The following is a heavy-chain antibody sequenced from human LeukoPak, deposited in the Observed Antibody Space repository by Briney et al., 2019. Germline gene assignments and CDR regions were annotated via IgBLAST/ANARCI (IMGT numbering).Heavy chain of an antibody. V-gene: IGHV3-23*01. D-gene: IGHD2-15*01. CDR1: GFTFSSYA. J-gene: IGHJ4*02. Sequence: GGSLRLSCAASGFTFSSYAMSWVRQAPGKGLEWVSAISGSGGSTYYADSVKGRFTISRDNSKNTLYLQMNSLRAEDTAVYYCAEDSSATYCSGGSCYLVEGYFDYWGQGTLVTVSS. CDR2: ISGSGGST. CDR3: AEDSSATYCSGGSCYLVEGYFDY.